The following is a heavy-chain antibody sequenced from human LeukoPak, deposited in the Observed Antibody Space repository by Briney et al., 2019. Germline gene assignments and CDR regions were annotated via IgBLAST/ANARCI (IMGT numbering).Heavy chain of an antibody. Sequence: SETLSLTCAVYGGSFSGYYWSWIRQPPGKGLEWIGEINHSGSTNYNPSLKSRVTISVDTSKNQFSLKLSSVTAAGTAVYYCARGTPFSSSWYYWGQGTLVTVSS. J-gene: IGHJ4*02. D-gene: IGHD6-13*01. CDR1: GGSFSGYY. CDR2: INHSGST. CDR3: ARGTPFSSSWYY. V-gene: IGHV4-34*01.